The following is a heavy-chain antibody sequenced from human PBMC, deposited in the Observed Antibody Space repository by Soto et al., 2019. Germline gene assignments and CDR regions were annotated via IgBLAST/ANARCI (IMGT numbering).Heavy chain of an antibody. Sequence: EASVKVSCKAAGGTFNKNAIDWVRQVPGQGLRWMGGIVPLFGKANYAQKFQGRVTITADEATNTAYMELRSLRSEDTAVYYCARQFDYETSGYYYAYWGQGTLVTVSS. V-gene: IGHV1-69*13. CDR2: IVPLFGKA. J-gene: IGHJ4*02. CDR3: ARQFDYETSGYYYAY. D-gene: IGHD3-22*01. CDR1: GGTFNKNA.